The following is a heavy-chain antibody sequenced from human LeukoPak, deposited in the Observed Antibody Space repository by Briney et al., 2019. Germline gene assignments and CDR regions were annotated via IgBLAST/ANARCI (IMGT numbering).Heavy chain of an antibody. J-gene: IGHJ3*01. V-gene: IGHV4-61*02. CDR2: ISTSGST. CDR3: ASHPTSYSSHS. D-gene: IGHD6-13*01. CDR1: GGSISSGSYF. Sequence: SQTLSLTCTVSGGSISSGSYFWSWIRQPAGKGLEWIGRISTSGSTYYNPSLKSRVTISVDTSKNQFSLKLSSVTAADTAVYYCASHPTSYSSHSWGQGTMVTVSS.